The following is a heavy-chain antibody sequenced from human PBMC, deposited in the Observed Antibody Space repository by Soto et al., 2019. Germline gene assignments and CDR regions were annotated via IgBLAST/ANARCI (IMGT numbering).Heavy chain of an antibody. CDR1: GFTFSSYD. D-gene: IGHD4-17*01. Sequence: GGSLRLSCAASGFTFSSYDMHWFRQATGKGLEWVSAIGTAGDTYYPGSVKGRFTISRENAKNSLYLQMNSLRAGDTAVYYCARGRAWYGDYLWYFDYWGQGTLVTVSS. CDR2: IGTAGDT. V-gene: IGHV3-13*01. CDR3: ARGRAWYGDYLWYFDY. J-gene: IGHJ4*02.